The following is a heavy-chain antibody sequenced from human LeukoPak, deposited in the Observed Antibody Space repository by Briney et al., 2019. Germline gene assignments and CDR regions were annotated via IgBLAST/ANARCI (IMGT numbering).Heavy chain of an antibody. J-gene: IGHJ4*02. CDR3: ASGYDYFDY. CDR2: INHSGST. CDR1: GGSFSGYY. D-gene: IGHD4-17*01. V-gene: IGHV4-34*01. Sequence: SETLSLTCAVYGGSFSGYYWSWIRQPPGKGLEWIGEINHSGSTNYNPSLKSRVTISVDTSKNQFSLKLSSVTAADTAVYYCASGYDYFDYWGQGTLVTVSS.